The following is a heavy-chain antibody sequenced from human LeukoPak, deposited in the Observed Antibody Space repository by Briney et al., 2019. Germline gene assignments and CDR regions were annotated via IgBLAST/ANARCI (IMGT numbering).Heavy chain of an antibody. J-gene: IGHJ4*02. CDR2: IYYSGST. D-gene: IGHD2-2*01. Sequence: SETLSLTCTVSGGSISSGGYYWSWIRQHPGKGLEWIGYIYYSGSTYYNPSLKSRVTISVDTSKNQFSLKLSSVTAADTAVYYCAREAYCSSTSCADYWGQGTLVTVSS. CDR1: GGSISSGGYY. V-gene: IGHV4-31*03. CDR3: AREAYCSSTSCADY.